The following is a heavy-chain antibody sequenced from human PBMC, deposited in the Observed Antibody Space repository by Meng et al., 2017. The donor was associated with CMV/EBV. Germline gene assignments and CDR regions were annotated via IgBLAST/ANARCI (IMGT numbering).Heavy chain of an antibody. CDR1: GYTFTGYY. Sequence: ASVKVSCKASGYTFTGYYMHWVRQAPGQGLEWMGWINPNGGGTNYAQKFQGRVTMTRDTSISTAYMELSRLRSDDTAVYYCARDIKGSSTSCPAHWGQGTLVTVS. D-gene: IGHD2-2*01. CDR2: INPNGGGT. J-gene: IGHJ4*02. V-gene: IGHV1-2*02. CDR3: ARDIKGSSTSCPAH.